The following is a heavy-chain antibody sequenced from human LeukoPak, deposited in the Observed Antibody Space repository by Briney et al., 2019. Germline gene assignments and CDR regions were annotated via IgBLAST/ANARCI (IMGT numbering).Heavy chain of an antibody. V-gene: IGHV3-23*01. Sequence: GGSLRLSCAASGFTFSSYAMSWVRQAPGKGLEWVSVISTTGGSTYYADSVKGRFTISRDNSMNTLYLQMSSLRAEDTAVYYCARGGYYSNVDYWGQGTLVTVSS. D-gene: IGHD2-15*01. J-gene: IGHJ4*02. CDR1: GFTFSSYA. CDR3: ARGGYYSNVDY. CDR2: ISTTGGST.